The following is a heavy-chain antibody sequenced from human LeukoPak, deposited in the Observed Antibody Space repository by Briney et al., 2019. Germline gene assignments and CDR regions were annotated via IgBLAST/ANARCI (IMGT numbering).Heavy chain of an antibody. CDR3: ARDRKGRQQLALYYFDY. D-gene: IGHD6-13*01. CDR2: INPSGGST. CDR1: GYTFTSYY. Sequence: ASVKVSCKASGYTFTSYYMHWVRQAPGQGLEWMGIINPSGGSTSYAQKFQGRVTMTRDTSTSTVYMELSSLRSEDTAVYYCARDRKGRQQLALYYFDYWGQGTLVTVSS. V-gene: IGHV1-46*01. J-gene: IGHJ4*02.